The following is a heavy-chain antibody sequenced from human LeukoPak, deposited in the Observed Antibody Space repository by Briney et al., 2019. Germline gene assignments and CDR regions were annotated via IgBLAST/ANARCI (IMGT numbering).Heavy chain of an antibody. Sequence: ASVKVSCKASGYTFTSYDINWVRQATGQGLEWMGWMNPNSGNTGYAQKLQGRVTMTTDTSTSTAYMELRSLRSDDTAVYYCARDRAAGPQVYFDYWGQGTLVTVSS. CDR1: GYTFTSYD. CDR2: MNPNSGNT. J-gene: IGHJ4*02. V-gene: IGHV1-8*01. CDR3: ARDRAAGPQVYFDY. D-gene: IGHD6-13*01.